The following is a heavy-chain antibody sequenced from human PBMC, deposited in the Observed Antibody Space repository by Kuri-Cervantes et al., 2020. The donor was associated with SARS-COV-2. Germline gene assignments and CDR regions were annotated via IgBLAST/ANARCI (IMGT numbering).Heavy chain of an antibody. CDR1: GFTFSRST. V-gene: IGHV3-33*08. Sequence: GESLKISCAASGFTFSRSTMHWVRQAPGKGLEWVALIWYDGSVEYYGDSVKGRFTISRDNAENSLYLQMNSLRAEDTAVYYCARGRFRDYWGQGTLVTVSS. CDR2: IWYDGSVE. CDR3: ARGRFRDY. D-gene: IGHD2-21*01. J-gene: IGHJ4*02.